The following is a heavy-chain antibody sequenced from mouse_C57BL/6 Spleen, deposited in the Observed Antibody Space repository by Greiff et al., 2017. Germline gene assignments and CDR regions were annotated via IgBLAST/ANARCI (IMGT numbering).Heavy chain of an antibody. CDR3: ARDSSGYWYFDV. V-gene: IGHV1-55*01. J-gene: IGHJ1*03. D-gene: IGHD3-2*02. CDR1: GYTFTSYW. CDR2: IYPGSGST. Sequence: QVQLQQPGAELVKPGASVTMSCKASGYTFTSYWITWVKQRPGQGLEWIGDIYPGSGSTNYNEKFKSKATLTVDTSSSTADMQLSSLTSEDSAVYYCARDSSGYWYFDVWGTGTTVTVSS.